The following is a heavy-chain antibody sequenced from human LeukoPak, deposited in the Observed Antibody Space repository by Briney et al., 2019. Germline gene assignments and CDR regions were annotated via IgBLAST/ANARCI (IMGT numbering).Heavy chain of an antibody. CDR2: IRSSSSYI. V-gene: IGHV3-21*01. D-gene: IGHD6-6*01. CDR1: GFTFSSYS. J-gene: IGHJ4*02. CDR3: ATPGVAARDY. Sequence: GGSLRLSCAASGFTFSSYSMNWVRQAPGKGLEWVSSIRSSSSYIYYADSVKGRFTISRDNAKNSLYLQMNSLRAEDTAVYYCATPGVAARDYWGQGTLVTVSS.